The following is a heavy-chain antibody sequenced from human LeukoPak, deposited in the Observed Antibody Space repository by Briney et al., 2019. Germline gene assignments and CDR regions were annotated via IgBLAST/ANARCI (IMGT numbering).Heavy chain of an antibody. Sequence: SETLSLTCTVSGGSISSYYWSWIRQPPGKGLEWIGYIYYSGSTNYNPSLKSRVTISVDTSKNQFSLKLSSVTAADTAVYYCARVKPKMVRGVIFYFDYWGQGTLVTVSS. CDR1: GGSISSYY. CDR2: IYYSGST. J-gene: IGHJ4*02. V-gene: IGHV4-59*01. CDR3: ARVKPKMVRGVIFYFDY. D-gene: IGHD3-10*01.